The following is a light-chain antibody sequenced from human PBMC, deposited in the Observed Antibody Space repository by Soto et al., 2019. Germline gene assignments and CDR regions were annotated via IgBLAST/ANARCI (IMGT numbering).Light chain of an antibody. V-gene: IGKV3-20*01. J-gene: IGKJ5*01. CDR2: AAS. CDR1: QMITPSY. Sequence: IVLTQSPGTLSLSPGERATLSCRASQMITPSYSAWYQQKPGQAPRLLIYAASSRATGISDRFSGSGSGTDFTLIINRLDPEDSAVYYCQHNGRSFGQGTRLEIK. CDR3: QHNGRS.